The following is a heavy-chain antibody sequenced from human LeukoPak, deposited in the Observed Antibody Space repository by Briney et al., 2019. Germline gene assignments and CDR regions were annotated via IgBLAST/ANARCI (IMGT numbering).Heavy chain of an antibody. V-gene: IGHV4-59*08. CDR3: ARSVATTGTNWFDP. J-gene: IGHJ5*02. CDR2: IYYSGST. D-gene: IGHD5-12*01. CDR1: GGSISSYY. Sequence: SETLSLTCTVSGGSISSYYWSWVRQPPGKGLEWIGYIYYSGSTNYKPSLKSRVTISVDTSKHQFSLKLTSVTAADTAVYYCARSVATTGTNWFDPWGQGTLVTVSS.